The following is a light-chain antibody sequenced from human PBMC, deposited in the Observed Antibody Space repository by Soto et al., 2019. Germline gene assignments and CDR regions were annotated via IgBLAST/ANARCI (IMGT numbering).Light chain of an antibody. CDR2: GAS. V-gene: IGKV3D-15*01. CDR1: QRVSSN. CDR3: QHYSDWPLT. J-gene: IGKJ4*01. Sequence: EIEMTQSPATLSVSPGERATLSCRASQRVSSNLAWYQQKPGQAPRLLIFGASTRATGAPDRFSGSGSETGFTLTISSLQSEDFAVYYCQHYSDWPLTVGGGTKVDSK.